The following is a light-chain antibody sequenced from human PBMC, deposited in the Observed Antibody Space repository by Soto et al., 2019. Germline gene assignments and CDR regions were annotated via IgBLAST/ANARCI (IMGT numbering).Light chain of an antibody. CDR3: QKYSSAPRT. CDR2: AAS. J-gene: IGKJ1*01. Sequence: DIQMTQYPSSLSASVGDRVTITCRASQGIRNYLAWYQQKTGKVTKLLIYAASTLQSEVPSRFSGSVSGADVTHTSSSLQPEDVATYYFQKYSSAPRTFGQGTKVELK. V-gene: IGKV1-27*01. CDR1: QGIRNY.